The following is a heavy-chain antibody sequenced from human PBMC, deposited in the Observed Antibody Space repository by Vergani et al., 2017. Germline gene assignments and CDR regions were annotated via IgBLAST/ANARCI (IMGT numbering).Heavy chain of an antibody. CDR3: ARGKDCGGSSCNGSPYYGLDL. D-gene: IGHD2-15*01. CDR2: ISGSGVSA. Sequence: EVQLLESGGGLVQPGGSLRLSCAASGFTFSNYAMNWVRQAPGKGLEWVSGISGSGVSAYYTDSVKGRFTISRDNSKNTLYLQMNSLRVEETAVYYCARGKDCGGSSCNGSPYYGLDLWGQGTTVTVSS. J-gene: IGHJ6*02. V-gene: IGHV3-23*01. CDR1: GFTFSNYA.